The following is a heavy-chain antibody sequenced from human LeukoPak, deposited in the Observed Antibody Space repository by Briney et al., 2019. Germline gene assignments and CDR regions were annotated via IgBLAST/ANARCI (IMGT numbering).Heavy chain of an antibody. V-gene: IGHV3-30*02. CDR2: IRYDGSNK. J-gene: IGHJ4*02. D-gene: IGHD6-13*01. CDR1: GFTFSSHG. Sequence: GGSLRLSCAASGFTFSSHGMHWVRQAPGKGLEWVAFIRYDGSNKYYADSVKGRFTISRDNSKNTLYLQMNSLRAEDTAVYYCAKRLSSSWDFDYWGQGTLVTVSS. CDR3: AKRLSSSWDFDY.